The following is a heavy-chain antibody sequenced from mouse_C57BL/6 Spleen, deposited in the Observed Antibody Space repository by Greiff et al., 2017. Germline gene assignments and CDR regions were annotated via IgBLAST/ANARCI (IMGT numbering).Heavy chain of an antibody. CDR1: GYTFTSYW. Sequence: VQLQQSGAELVKPGASVKLSCKASGYTFTSYWMQWVKQRPGQGLEWIGEIDPSDSYTNYNQKFKGKATLTVDTSSSTAYMQLSSLTSEDSAVYYCARNYGYDWYFDVWGTGTTVTVSS. V-gene: IGHV1-50*01. J-gene: IGHJ1*03. CDR3: ARNYGYDWYFDV. D-gene: IGHD2-2*01. CDR2: IDPSDSYT.